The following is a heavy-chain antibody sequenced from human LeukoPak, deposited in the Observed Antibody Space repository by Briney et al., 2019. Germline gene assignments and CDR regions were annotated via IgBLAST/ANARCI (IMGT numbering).Heavy chain of an antibody. CDR2: IIPILGIA. J-gene: IGHJ4*02. CDR3: ARAGGYDPFDY. CDR1: GGTFSSYA. V-gene: IGHV1-69*04. Sequence: ASVKVSCKASGGTFSSYAISWVRQAPGQGLEWMGRIIPILGIANYAQKFQGRVTITADKSTSTAYMELSSLRSGDTAVYYCARAGGYDPFDYWGQGTLVTVSS. D-gene: IGHD5-12*01.